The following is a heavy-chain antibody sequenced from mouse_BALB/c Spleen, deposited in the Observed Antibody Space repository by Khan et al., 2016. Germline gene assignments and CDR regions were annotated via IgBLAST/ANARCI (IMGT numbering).Heavy chain of an antibody. CDR1: GYSITSDYA. J-gene: IGHJ3*01. CDR2: ISYSGST. V-gene: IGHV3-2*02. Sequence: VQLKESGPGLVKPSQSLSLTCTVTGYSITSDYAWNWIRQFPGNKLKWMGYISYSGSTSYNPSLKSRISITRDTSKNQFFLQLNSVTTEDTATYYCATGFAYWGQGTLVTVSA. CDR3: ATGFAY.